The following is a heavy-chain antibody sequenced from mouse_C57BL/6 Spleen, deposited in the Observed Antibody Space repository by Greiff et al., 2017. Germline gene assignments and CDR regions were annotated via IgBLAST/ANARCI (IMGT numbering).Heavy chain of an antibody. CDR1: GYTFTSYW. D-gene: IGHD2-2*01. J-gene: IGHJ3*01. CDR3: ARWGLRRGPSFTY. Sequence: QVQLKQPGAELVKPGASVKMSCKASGYTFTSYWITWVKQRPGQGLEWIGDIYPGSGSTNYNEKFKSKATLTVDPSSSTAYMQLSSLTSEDSAVYYCARWGLRRGPSFTYWGQGTLVTVSA. V-gene: IGHV1-55*01. CDR2: IYPGSGST.